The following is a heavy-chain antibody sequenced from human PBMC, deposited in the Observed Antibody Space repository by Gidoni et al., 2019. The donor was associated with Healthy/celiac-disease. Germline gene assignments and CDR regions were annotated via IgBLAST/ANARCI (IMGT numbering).Heavy chain of an antibody. CDR3: ARDSSSYYDFWSGYYTHWYYYYGMDV. J-gene: IGHJ6*02. D-gene: IGHD3-3*01. Sequence: EVQLVESGGGLVKPGGSLRLSCAASGFTFSSYSMTWVRQAPGKGLECVSSISSSSSYIYYADAVKGRFTISRDNAKNSLYLQMNSLRAEDTAVYYCARDSSSYYDFWSGYYTHWYYYYGMDVWGQGTTVTVSS. CDR1: GFTFSSYS. CDR2: ISSSSSYI. V-gene: IGHV3-21*01.